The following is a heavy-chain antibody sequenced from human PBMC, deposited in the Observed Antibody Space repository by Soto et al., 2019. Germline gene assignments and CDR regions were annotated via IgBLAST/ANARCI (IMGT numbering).Heavy chain of an antibody. Sequence: QVQLVESGGGVVQPGRSLRLSCAAYGFTFSNYGMHWDRQAPGKGLEWVIVISYDGNVAYYADSVKGRFTISRDNSKNTLYLQMNSLRTEATAMYYCAKEGPITNWYLDYWGQGTLVTVSS. CDR2: ISYDGNVA. V-gene: IGHV3-30*18. D-gene: IGHD1-1*01. CDR1: GFTFSNYG. J-gene: IGHJ4*02. CDR3: AKEGPITNWYLDY.